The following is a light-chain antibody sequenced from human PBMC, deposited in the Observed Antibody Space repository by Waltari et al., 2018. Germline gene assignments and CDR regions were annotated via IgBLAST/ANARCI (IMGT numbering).Light chain of an antibody. CDR1: QGISSY. CDR2: AAS. Sequence: IQLTQSPSSLSASVGDRVTITCRASQGISSYLAWYQQKPGKAPKLLIYAASTLQSGVPSRFSGSGSGTDFTLTISSLQPEDFAVYYCQQYNNWPPWTFGPGTKVEIK. CDR3: QQYNNWPPWT. J-gene: IGKJ1*01. V-gene: IGKV1-9*01.